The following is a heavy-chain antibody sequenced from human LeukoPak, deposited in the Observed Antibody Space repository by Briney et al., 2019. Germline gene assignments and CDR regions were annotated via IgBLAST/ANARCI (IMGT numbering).Heavy chain of an antibody. CDR2: IIPIFGTA. J-gene: IGHJ6*02. D-gene: IGHD2-2*01. V-gene: IGHV1-69*13. Sequence: ASVKVSCKASGGTFSSYAISWVRQAPGQGLEWMGGIIPIFGTANYAQKFQGRVTITADESTSTAYMELSSLRSEDTAVYYCTLVVVPVAPYYYGMDVWGQGTTVTVSS. CDR3: TLVVVPVAPYYYGMDV. CDR1: GGTFSSYA.